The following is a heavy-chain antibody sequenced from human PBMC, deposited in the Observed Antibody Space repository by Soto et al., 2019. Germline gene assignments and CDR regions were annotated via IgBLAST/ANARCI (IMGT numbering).Heavy chain of an antibody. CDR3: AKDRAQNYYDDSGPYYYYYGMDV. CDR2: ISYDGNNK. Sequence: HPGGSLRLSCAVSGFTYRNHGMHWVRQAPGKGLDWVAVISYDGNNKYYADSVKGRFTISRDNSKNTLYLQMNSLRAEDTAVYYCAKDRAQNYYDDSGPYYYYYGMDVWGQGTTVTVSS. CDR1: GFTYRNHG. J-gene: IGHJ6*02. D-gene: IGHD3-22*01. V-gene: IGHV3-30*18.